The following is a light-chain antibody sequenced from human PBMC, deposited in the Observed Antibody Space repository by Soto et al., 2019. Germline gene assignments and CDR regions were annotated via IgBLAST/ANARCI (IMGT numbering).Light chain of an antibody. CDR2: EGT. CDR3: CSYAGSNNWV. CDR1: SSDVGS. Sequence: QSALTQPASVSGSPGQSITISCTGTSSDVGSWYQQHPGKAPKLMIYEGTKRPSGVSNRFSGSKSGNTASLTISGLQAEDEADYYCCSYAGSNNWVFGGGTKLTVL. V-gene: IGLV2-23*01. J-gene: IGLJ3*02.